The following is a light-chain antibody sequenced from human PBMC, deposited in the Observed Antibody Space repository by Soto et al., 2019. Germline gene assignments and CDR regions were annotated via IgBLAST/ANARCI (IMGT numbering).Light chain of an antibody. CDR2: DAF. V-gene: IGKV3-11*01. CDR3: QQRSTPFT. J-gene: IGKJ3*01. Sequence: EIVLTQSPATLSLSPGERATLSCRASQSINTYLAWYQQKPGQAPRLLIYDAFKRATGIPARFSGSGSGTDFTLTISSLEPEDFAVYYCQQRSTPFTFGXGTKXXXK. CDR1: QSINTY.